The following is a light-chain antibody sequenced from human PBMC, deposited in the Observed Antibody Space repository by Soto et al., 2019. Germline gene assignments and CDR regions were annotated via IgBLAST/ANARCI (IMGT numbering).Light chain of an antibody. CDR1: QSVSSSY. V-gene: IGKV3-20*01. CDR2: GAS. J-gene: IGKJ5*01. CDR3: QQYGSSPLIT. Sequence: EIVLTQSPGTLSLSPGERATLSCRASQSVSSSYLAWYQQKPGQAPRLLIYGASSRATGIPDRFRGSGSGTDFTLTISRLEPEDLAGYYCQQYGSSPLITFGQGTRLEIK.